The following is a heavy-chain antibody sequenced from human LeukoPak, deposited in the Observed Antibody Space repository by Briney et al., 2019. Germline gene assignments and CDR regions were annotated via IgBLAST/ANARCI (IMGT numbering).Heavy chain of an antibody. D-gene: IGHD3-10*01. V-gene: IGHV1-3*01. Sequence: GASVKVSCKASGYTFTSYAMHWVRQAPGQRLEWMGWINAGNGNTKYSPKFQGRVTITRDTSASTAYMELSSLRSEDTAVYYCARDSYGSGSYYPYWGQGTLVTVSS. CDR2: INAGNGNT. CDR1: GYTFTSYA. J-gene: IGHJ4*02. CDR3: ARDSYGSGSYYPY.